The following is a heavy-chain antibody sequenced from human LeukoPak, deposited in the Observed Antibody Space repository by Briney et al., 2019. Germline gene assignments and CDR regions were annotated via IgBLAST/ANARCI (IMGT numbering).Heavy chain of an antibody. Sequence: SVKVSCKASGGTFISYAISWVRQAPGQGLEWMGGIIPIFGTAKYAQKFQGRVTITADESTSTAYMELSSLRSEDTAVYYCARVGERVDTGPGAFDIWGQGTMVTVSS. D-gene: IGHD5-18*01. V-gene: IGHV1-69*01. CDR3: ARVGERVDTGPGAFDI. CDR2: IIPIFGTA. J-gene: IGHJ3*02. CDR1: GGTFISYA.